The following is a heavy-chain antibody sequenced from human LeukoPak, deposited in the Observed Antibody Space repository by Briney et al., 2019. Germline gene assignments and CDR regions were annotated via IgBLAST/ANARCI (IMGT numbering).Heavy chain of an antibody. Sequence: ASVKVSCKASGYSFTGYYMHWVRQAPGRGLEWMGWINPNSGDANYAQKFQGRVTMTRDTSISTAYMELSRLTSDDTAVYYCARVWNGCSGGRCAYFDYWGQGTPVTVSS. CDR2: INPNSGDA. CDR1: GYSFTGYY. CDR3: ARVWNGCSGGRCAYFDY. J-gene: IGHJ4*02. D-gene: IGHD2-15*01. V-gene: IGHV1-2*02.